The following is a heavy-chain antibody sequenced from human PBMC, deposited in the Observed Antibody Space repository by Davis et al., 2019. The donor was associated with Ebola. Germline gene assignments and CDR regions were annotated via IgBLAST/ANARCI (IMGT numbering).Heavy chain of an antibody. CDR2: ISYDGSNK. V-gene: IGHV3-30-3*01. J-gene: IGHJ4*02. D-gene: IGHD5-18*01. CDR1: GFTFSSYA. Sequence: PGGSLRLSCAASGFTFSSYAMHWVRQAPGKGLEWVAVISYDGSNKYYADSVKGRFTISRDNSKNTLYLQMNSLRAEDTAVYYCARAPSYSYGLVFDYWGQGTLVTVSS. CDR3: ARAPSYSYGLVFDY.